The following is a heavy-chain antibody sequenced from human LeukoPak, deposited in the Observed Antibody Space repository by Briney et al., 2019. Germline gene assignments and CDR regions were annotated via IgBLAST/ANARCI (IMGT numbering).Heavy chain of an antibody. J-gene: IGHJ6*02. CDR2: IYYSGST. Sequence: SETLSLTCTVSGGSISSYYWSWIRQPPGKGLEWIGYIYYSGSTNYNPSLKSRVTISVDTSKNQFSPKLSSVTAADTAVYYCARGSSSIMVYYYGMDVWGQGTTVTVSS. CDR3: ARGSSSIMVYYYGMDV. CDR1: GGSISSYY. V-gene: IGHV4-59*01. D-gene: IGHD6-13*01.